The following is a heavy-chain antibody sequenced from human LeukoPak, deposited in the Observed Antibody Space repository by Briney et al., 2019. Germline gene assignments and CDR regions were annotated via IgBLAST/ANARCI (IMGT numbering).Heavy chain of an antibody. CDR3: TRGQWLDVWDF. V-gene: IGHV4-4*07. J-gene: IGHJ4*02. CDR2: IQDRGST. CDR1: GTSISNSY. D-gene: IGHD6-19*01. Sequence: SGALSLTCSVSGTSISNSYWSWIRQPAGKGLEWIGHIQDRGSTIYNPSLGSRVTMSLETLKNQFSLKLSSVTAADTAVYYCTRGQWLDVWDFWGQGTLVTVSS.